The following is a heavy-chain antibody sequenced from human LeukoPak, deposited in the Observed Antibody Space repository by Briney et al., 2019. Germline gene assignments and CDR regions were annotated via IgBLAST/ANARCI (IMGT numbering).Heavy chain of an antibody. Sequence: GGSLRLSCAASGFTFSGSAMHWVRQASGKGLEWVGRIRNKANSYATAYAASVKDRFTISRDDSKNTAYLQMNSLKTEDTAVYYCTSGIAAAGRNYYYYYYMDVWGKGTTVTVSS. J-gene: IGHJ6*03. CDR3: TSGIAAAGRNYYYYYYMDV. CDR2: IRNKANSYAT. V-gene: IGHV3-73*01. CDR1: GFTFSGSA. D-gene: IGHD6-13*01.